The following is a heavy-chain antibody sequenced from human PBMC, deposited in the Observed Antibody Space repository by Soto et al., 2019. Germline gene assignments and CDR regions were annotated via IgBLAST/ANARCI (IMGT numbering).Heavy chain of an antibody. V-gene: IGHV4-59*01. D-gene: IGHD3-3*01. CDR3: ARNDYDFWSGYYPDGPFDY. J-gene: IGHJ4*02. CDR2: IYYSGST. CDR1: GGSISSYY. Sequence: SETLSLTCTFSGGSISSYYWSLIRQPPGKGLEWIGYIYYSGSTNYNPSLKSRVTISVDTSKNQFSLKLSSVTAADTAVYYCARNDYDFWSGYYPDGPFDYWGQGTLVTVSS.